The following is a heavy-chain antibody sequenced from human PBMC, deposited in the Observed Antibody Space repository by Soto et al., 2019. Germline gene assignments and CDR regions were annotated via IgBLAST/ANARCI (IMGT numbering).Heavy chain of an antibody. CDR2: ISDSGGST. V-gene: IGHV3-23*01. J-gene: IGHJ4*02. D-gene: IGHD5-12*01. CDR3: AKSRRDGYNYYFDY. Sequence: GGSLRLSCAASGFTFSSYAMSWVRQAPGKGLEWVSAISDSGGSTYYADSVKGRFTISRDNSKNTLYLQMNSLRAEDTAVYYCAKSRRDGYNYYFDYWGQGTLVTVSS. CDR1: GFTFSSYA.